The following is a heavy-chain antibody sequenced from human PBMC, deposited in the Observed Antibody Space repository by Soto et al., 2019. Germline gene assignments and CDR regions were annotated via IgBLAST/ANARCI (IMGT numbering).Heavy chain of an antibody. Sequence: QVTLKESGPVLVKPTETLTLTCTVSGFSLSNARMGVSWIRQPPGKALEWLAHIFSNDEKSYSTSLKSRLTISKDTSKSQVVLTMTNMDPVDTATYYCARTKRTYYDILTGYQIPYLIDYWGQGTLVTVSS. CDR1: GFSLSNARMG. CDR3: ARTKRTYYDILTGYQIPYLIDY. D-gene: IGHD3-9*01. V-gene: IGHV2-26*01. CDR2: IFSNDEK. J-gene: IGHJ4*02.